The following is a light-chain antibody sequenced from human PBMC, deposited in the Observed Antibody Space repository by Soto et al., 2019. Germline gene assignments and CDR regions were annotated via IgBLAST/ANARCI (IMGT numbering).Light chain of an antibody. CDR3: QQYNNWPAIT. J-gene: IGKJ5*01. V-gene: IGKV3D-15*01. CDR2: GAS. CDR1: RSVSSN. Sequence: EIVMTQSPATLSVSPGEGGTLCCWFSRSVSSNLAWYQQKPGQAPSLLIYGASTRATGIPARFSGSGSGTEFTLTISSLQSEDFALYYCQQYNNWPAITFGQGTRLEIK.